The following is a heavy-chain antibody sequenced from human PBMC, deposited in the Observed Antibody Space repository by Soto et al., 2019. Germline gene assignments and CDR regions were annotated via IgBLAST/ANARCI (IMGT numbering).Heavy chain of an antibody. V-gene: IGHV1-8*01. Sequence: QVQLVQSWAEVKKPGASVKVSCNASGYTFTSYDINWVRQATGQVLERMGWMNPNSGNTGYAQKFQGRVTMTRNTSISTAYMVLSSLRSEDTAVYYCARVLGIAARSHDYWGPGTLVTVSS. CDR1: GYTFTSYD. D-gene: IGHD6-6*01. J-gene: IGHJ4*02. CDR2: MNPNSGNT. CDR3: ARVLGIAARSHDY.